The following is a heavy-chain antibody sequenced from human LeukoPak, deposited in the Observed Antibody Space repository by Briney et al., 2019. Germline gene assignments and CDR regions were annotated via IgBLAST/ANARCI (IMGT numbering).Heavy chain of an antibody. Sequence: GGSLRLSCAASGFTFSSYWMNWVRQAPGKGLEWVANIKPNGRETYYVDSVKGRVTISRDNAKSSLYLQMNSLRAEDTAVYYCAKDVTFDWLPFDYWGQGTLVTVSS. CDR3: AKDVTFDWLPFDY. CDR2: IKPNGRET. V-gene: IGHV3-7*01. D-gene: IGHD3-9*01. CDR1: GFTFSSYW. J-gene: IGHJ4*02.